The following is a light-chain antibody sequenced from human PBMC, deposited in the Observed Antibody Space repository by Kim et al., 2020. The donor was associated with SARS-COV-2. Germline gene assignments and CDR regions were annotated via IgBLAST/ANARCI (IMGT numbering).Light chain of an antibody. J-gene: IGKJ4*01. CDR3: NHRSDWPLT. CDR2: DAS. CDR1: RSVSTF. V-gene: IGKV3-11*01. Sequence: IVLTQSPATLSLSPGERATLSCRASRSVSTFLAWYQQKPGQAPRLLIYDASNRATGIPPRFSGSGSGTDFTLTISRLEPDDFAFYYCNHRSDWPLTFGGGTKVDI.